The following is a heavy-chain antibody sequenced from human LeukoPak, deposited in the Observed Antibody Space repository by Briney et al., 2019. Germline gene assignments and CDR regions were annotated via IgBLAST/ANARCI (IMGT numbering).Heavy chain of an antibody. Sequence: SETLSLTCTVSGGSISSSSYYWGWIRQPPGKGLEWIGSIYYSGSTYYNPSLKSRVTISVDTSKNQFSLKLSSVTAADTAVYYCARGSLMTYYDILTGYPLYYFDYWGQGTLVTVSS. J-gene: IGHJ4*02. CDR1: GGSISSSSYY. CDR3: ARGSLMTYYDILTGYPLYYFDY. D-gene: IGHD3-9*01. V-gene: IGHV4-39*07. CDR2: IYYSGST.